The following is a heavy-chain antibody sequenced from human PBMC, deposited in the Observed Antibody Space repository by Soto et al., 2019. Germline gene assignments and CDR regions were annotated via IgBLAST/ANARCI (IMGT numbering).Heavy chain of an antibody. CDR3: ARVGGVAARTFDY. D-gene: IGHD6-6*01. CDR2: IYYSGRT. J-gene: IGHJ4*02. V-gene: IGHV4-61*01. CDR1: GGSVSSGSYY. Sequence: WETLSLTCTVSGGSVSSGSYYWSWIRQPPGKGLEWIGYIYYSGRTDYNPSLKGRVTISVDTSKNQFSLKLRSVTAADTAVYYCARVGGVAARTFDYWGQGTLVTVSS.